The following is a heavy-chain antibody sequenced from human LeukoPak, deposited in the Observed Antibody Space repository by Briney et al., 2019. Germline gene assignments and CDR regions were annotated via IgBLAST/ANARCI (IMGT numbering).Heavy chain of an antibody. CDR1: GFTFSDPY. D-gene: IGHD5-18*01. CDR2: ISGSGTDI. Sequence: GGSLRLSCEASGFTFSDPYMSWIRQAPGRGLECLSYISGSGTDINYADSVRGRFTISRDNAKNLLYLQMNDLRVEDTAVYYCARTARHLDYWGQGTLVTVSS. CDR3: ARTARHLDY. V-gene: IGHV3-11*04. J-gene: IGHJ4*02.